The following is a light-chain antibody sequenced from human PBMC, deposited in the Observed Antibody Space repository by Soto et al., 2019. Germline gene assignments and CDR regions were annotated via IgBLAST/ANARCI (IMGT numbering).Light chain of an antibody. V-gene: IGLV2-11*01. CDR3: CSYAGSYYV. CDR1: SSDVGGYNY. Sequence: QSALTQPRSVSGSPGQSVTISCTGTSSDVGGYNYVSWYQQHPGKAPKLMIYDVSKRPSGVPDRFSGSKSGNTASLTISGIQAEDEADYYYCSYAGSYYVFGTGTKLTVL. J-gene: IGLJ1*01. CDR2: DVS.